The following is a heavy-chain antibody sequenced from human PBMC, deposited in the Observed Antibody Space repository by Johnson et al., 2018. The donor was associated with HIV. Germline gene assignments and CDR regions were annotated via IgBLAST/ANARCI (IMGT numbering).Heavy chain of an antibody. J-gene: IGHJ3*02. Sequence: QVQLVESGGGVVQPGRSLRLSCAASGFTFSKYAMHWVRQAPGKGLEWVTVISYDAANKYYTDSVKGRFTISRDNSKNTLFLQMNSLRPVDTAVYYCARELGEDDYYESGGDAFDIWGQGTMVTVSS. D-gene: IGHD3-22*01. V-gene: IGHV3-30*04. CDR3: ARELGEDDYYESGGDAFDI. CDR1: GFTFSKYA. CDR2: ISYDAANK.